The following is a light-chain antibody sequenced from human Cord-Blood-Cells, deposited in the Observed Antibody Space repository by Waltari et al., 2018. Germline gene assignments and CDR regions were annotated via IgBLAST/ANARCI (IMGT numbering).Light chain of an antibody. V-gene: IGKV1-39*01. J-gene: IGKJ5*01. CDR3: QQSYSTPIT. Sequence: DIQMTQSPSSLSASVGDRVTITCRASQSISSYLNWYQQKQGKAPKLLIYAASRLQSGVPSRFSGSGSGTDFTLTISSLQPEDFATYYCQQSYSTPITFGQGTRLEIK. CDR1: QSISSY. CDR2: AAS.